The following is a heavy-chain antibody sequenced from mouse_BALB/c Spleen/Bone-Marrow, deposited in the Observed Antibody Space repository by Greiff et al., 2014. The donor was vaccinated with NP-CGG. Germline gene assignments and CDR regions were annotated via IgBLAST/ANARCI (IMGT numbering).Heavy chain of an antibody. Sequence: EVQRVESGGGLVQPGGSRKLSCAASGFTFSSFGIHWVRQAPEKGLEWVAYISSDSSTIYYADTVKGRFTISRDNPKNTLFLQMTSLRSEDTAMYCCARSSCVGYYAMDYWGQGTSVTVSS. J-gene: IGHJ4*01. CDR3: ARSSCVGYYAMDY. V-gene: IGHV5-17*02. CDR1: GFTFSSFG. CDR2: ISSDSSTI.